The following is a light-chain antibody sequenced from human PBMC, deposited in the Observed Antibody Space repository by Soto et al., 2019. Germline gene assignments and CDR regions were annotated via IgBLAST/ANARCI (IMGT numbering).Light chain of an antibody. CDR2: STS. V-gene: IGLV7-43*01. Sequence: QTVVTQAPSLTVSPGGTVTLTCASSTGEVTSGSYPTWFQQKPGQAPRALIYSTSNKHSWTPARFSGSLLGGKAALTLSGVQHEDEAEDYCLLSYGGAQPTVIFGGGTKLTVL. CDR3: LLSYGGAQPTVI. J-gene: IGLJ2*01. CDR1: TGEVTSGSY.